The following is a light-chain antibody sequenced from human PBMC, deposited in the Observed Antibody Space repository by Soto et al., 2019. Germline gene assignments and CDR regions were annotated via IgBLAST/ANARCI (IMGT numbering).Light chain of an antibody. V-gene: IGKV3-15*01. CDR2: GAS. CDR3: QQYNSWPMT. J-gene: IGKJ1*01. CDR1: QSVSIN. Sequence: EIVMTQSPATLSVSPVERAALSCMASQSVSINLAWYQHKSGQAPRLLIYGASTRATGLPARFSGSGSGTEFTLTISSLQSEDFAVYSCQQYNSWPMTFGQGTKV.